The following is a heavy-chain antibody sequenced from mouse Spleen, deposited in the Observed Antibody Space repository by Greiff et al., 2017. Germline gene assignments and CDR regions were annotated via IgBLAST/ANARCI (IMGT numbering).Heavy chain of an antibody. V-gene: IGHV5-9*04. J-gene: IGHJ3*01. Sequence: EVKVEESGGGLVKLGGSLKLSCAASGFTFSSYAMSWVRQTPEKRLEWVATISSGGGNTYYPDSVKGRFTISRDNAKNTLYLQMSSLKSEDTAMYYCARQGTSWFAYWGQGTLVTVSA. CDR2: ISSGGGNT. CDR3: ARQGTSWFAY. CDR1: GFTFSSYA.